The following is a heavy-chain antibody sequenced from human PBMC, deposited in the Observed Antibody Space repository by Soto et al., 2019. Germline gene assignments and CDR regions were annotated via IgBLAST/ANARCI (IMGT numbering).Heavy chain of an antibody. D-gene: IGHD2-21*02. V-gene: IGHV2-5*02. J-gene: IGHJ4*02. Sequence: SGPTLVNPTQTLTLTCNISGFSLSTSGVGVGWIRQPPGKALEWLALIYWDDDRRYSPSLKSRLSITKDTSKNQVVLTLTDMDPVDTGIYYCAHRGRGESGDYNYFDYWGQGTLVTVSS. CDR1: GFSLSTSGVG. CDR3: AHRGRGESGDYNYFDY. CDR2: IYWDDDR.